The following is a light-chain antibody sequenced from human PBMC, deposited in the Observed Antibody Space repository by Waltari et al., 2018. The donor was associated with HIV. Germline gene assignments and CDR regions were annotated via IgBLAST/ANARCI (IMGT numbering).Light chain of an antibody. J-gene: IGKJ2*03. V-gene: IGKV1-39*01. Sequence: DIQMTQSPSSLSASVGDRVTITCRASRSISSYLNWYQQKPGKAPKLLIYAASSLQSGVPSRFSGSGSGTDFTLTISSLQPEDFATYYCQQSYSTHSFGQGTKLEIK. CDR2: AAS. CDR1: RSISSY. CDR3: QQSYSTHS.